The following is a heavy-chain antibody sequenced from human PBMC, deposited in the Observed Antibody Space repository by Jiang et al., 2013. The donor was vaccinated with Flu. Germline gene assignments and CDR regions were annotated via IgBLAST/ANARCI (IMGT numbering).Heavy chain of an antibody. CDR1: SYG. Sequence: SYGISWVRQAPGQGLEWMGWISAYNGNTNYAQKLQGRVTMTTDTSTSTAYMELRSLRSDDTAVYYCARAPNGYIDYWGQGTLVTVSS. J-gene: IGHJ4*02. D-gene: IGHD2-8*01. CDR3: ARAPNGYIDY. CDR2: ISAYNGNT. V-gene: IGHV1-18*01.